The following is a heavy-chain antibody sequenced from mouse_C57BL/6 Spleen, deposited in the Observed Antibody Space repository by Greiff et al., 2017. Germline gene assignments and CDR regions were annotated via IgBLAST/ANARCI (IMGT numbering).Heavy chain of an antibody. V-gene: IGHV1-59*01. CDR2: IDPSDSYT. Sequence: QVQLQQPGAELVRPGTSVKLSCKASGYTFTSYWMHWVKQRPGQGLEWIGVIDPSDSYTNYNQKFKGKATLTVDTSSSTASMQLSSLTSEDSAVYYCAREDYYGSSEGLAYWGQGTLVTVSA. CDR3: AREDYYGSSEGLAY. CDR1: GYTFTSYW. J-gene: IGHJ3*01. D-gene: IGHD1-1*01.